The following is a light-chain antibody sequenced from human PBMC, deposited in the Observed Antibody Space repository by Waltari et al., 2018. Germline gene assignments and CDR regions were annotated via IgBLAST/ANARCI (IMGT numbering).Light chain of an antibody. CDR2: YDT. CDR3: QVWDGSSDHVL. J-gene: IGLJ2*01. Sequence: SDVLTQPPSVSLAPGKTARITCGENNIGSNSVHWYQQKPGQAPVLVIYYDTDRPSGIPERFSGSNAGSTATLTISRVEAGDAADYYCQVWDGSSDHVLFGGGTKLTVL. V-gene: IGLV3-21*04. CDR1: NIGSNS.